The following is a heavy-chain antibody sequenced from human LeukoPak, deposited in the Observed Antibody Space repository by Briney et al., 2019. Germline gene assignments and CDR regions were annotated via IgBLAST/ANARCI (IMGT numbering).Heavy chain of an antibody. J-gene: IGHJ3*02. CDR2: IWYDGSNK. V-gene: IGHV3-33*01. CDR3: ARGDYYDSSDYYIDAFDI. CDR1: GFTFSSYG. Sequence: PGRSLRLSCAASGFTFSSYGMHWVRQAPGKGLEWVAVIWYDGSNKYYADSVKGRFTISRDNSKNTLYLQMNSLRAEDTAVYYCARGDYYDSSDYYIDAFDIWGQGTMVTVSS. D-gene: IGHD3-22*01.